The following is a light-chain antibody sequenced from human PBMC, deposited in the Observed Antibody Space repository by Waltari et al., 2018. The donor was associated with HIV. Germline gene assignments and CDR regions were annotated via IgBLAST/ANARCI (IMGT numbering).Light chain of an antibody. CDR2: QDN. CDR1: VLGDKY. CDR3: QAWGRSTSGV. V-gene: IGLV3-1*01. J-gene: IGLJ3*02. Sequence: SYEVTQPPSVAVSPGQTASIPCSGYVLGDKYTCWYQQKPGQSPLLVIYQDNKRPSGIPERFSGSSSGHTATLTISGTLPLDEADYYCQAWGRSTSGVFGRGTKLTVL.